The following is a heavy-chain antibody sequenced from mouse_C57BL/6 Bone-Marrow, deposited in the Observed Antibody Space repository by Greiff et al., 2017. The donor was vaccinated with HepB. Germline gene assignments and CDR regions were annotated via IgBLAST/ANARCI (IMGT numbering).Heavy chain of an antibody. D-gene: IGHD2-4*01. CDR1: GFNIKADY. V-gene: IGHV14-4*01. CDR2: IDPENGDT. CDR3: TTGRYYDYDDAMDY. Sequence: VQLQQSGAELVRPGASVKLSCTASGFNIKADYMHWVKQRPEQGLEWIGWIDPENGDTEYASKFQGKATITADTSSNTAYLQLSSLTSEDTAVYYCTTGRYYDYDDAMDYWGQGTSVTVSS. J-gene: IGHJ4*01.